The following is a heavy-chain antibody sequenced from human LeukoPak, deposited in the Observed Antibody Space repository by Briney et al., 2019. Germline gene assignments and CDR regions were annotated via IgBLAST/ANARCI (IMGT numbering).Heavy chain of an antibody. CDR2: ISGSGGST. D-gene: IGHD3-10*01. CDR3: ALWFGELVDY. Sequence: GGSLRLSCAASGFTFSSYSMSWVRQAPGKGLEWVSAISGSGGSTYYADSVKGRFAISRDNSKNTLYLQMNSLRAEDTAVYYCALWFGELVDYWGQGTLVTVSS. CDR1: GFTFSSYS. V-gene: IGHV3-23*01. J-gene: IGHJ4*02.